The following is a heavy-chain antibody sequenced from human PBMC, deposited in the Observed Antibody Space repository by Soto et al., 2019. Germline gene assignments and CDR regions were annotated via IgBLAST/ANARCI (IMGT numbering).Heavy chain of an antibody. J-gene: IGHJ4*02. CDR2: MQPSTGRT. D-gene: IGHD6-19*01. Sequence: QVQLVQSGAEVREPGASVKVSCKASGYSFTSLDINWVRQTAGQGLEWMGWMQPSTGRTGYAQKFQGRVTMTRDTSIHTAYMELTTLTYDDTAFYYCARGGSAGVDYWGQGTLVTVSS. V-gene: IGHV1-8*01. CDR1: GYSFTSLD. CDR3: ARGGSAGVDY.